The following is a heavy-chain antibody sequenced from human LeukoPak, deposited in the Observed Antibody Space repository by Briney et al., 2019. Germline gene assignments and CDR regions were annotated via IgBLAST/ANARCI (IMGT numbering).Heavy chain of an antibody. J-gene: IGHJ6*03. CDR1: GGSISSSSYY. V-gene: IGHV4-39*07. Sequence: SETLSLTCTVSGGSISSSSYYWGWIRQPPGKGLEWIGSIYYSGSTYYNPSLKSRVTISVDTSKNQFSLKLSSVTAADTAVYYCARDYYSIYSPINYYYYMDVWGKGTTVTVSS. D-gene: IGHD4-11*01. CDR2: IYYSGST. CDR3: ARDYYSIYSPINYYYYMDV.